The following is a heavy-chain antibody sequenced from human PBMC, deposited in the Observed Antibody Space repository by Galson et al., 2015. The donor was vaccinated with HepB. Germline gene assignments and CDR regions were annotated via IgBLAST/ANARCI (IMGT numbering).Heavy chain of an antibody. J-gene: IGHJ3*02. Sequence: QSGAEVKKPGEALKISCKGSESSFTSYWIGWVRHLPGQGLEWMGLIYPGDSDTRYSPSFQGQVTISADKSISTAYLQWSSLKASDTAMYYCARHKSSSGDAFDIWGQGTMVTVSS. CDR3: ARHKSSSGDAFDI. CDR1: ESSFTSYW. D-gene: IGHD6-19*01. CDR2: IYPGDSDT. V-gene: IGHV5-51*01.